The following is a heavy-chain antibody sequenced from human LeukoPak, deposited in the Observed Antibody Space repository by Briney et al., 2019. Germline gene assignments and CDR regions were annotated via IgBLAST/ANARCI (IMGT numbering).Heavy chain of an antibody. CDR1: GFTFSSYA. CDR2: ITSSSSYI. Sequence: GGSLRLSCAASGFTFSSYAMNWVRHASGKGLEWVSSITSSSSYIYYADSVKGRFTISRDNAKNSLYLQMNSLRAEDTAVYYCARDPYSGSYSAYYYYYMDVWGKGTTVTVSS. CDR3: ARDPYSGSYSAYYYYYMDV. V-gene: IGHV3-21*01. J-gene: IGHJ6*03. D-gene: IGHD1-26*01.